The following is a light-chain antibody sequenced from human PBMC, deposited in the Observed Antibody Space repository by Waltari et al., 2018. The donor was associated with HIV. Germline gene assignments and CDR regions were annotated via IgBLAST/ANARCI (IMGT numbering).Light chain of an antibody. CDR3: SSYTSSSTPA. V-gene: IGLV2-14*01. CDR2: DVS. CDR1: SSDVGGYNY. J-gene: IGLJ2*01. Sequence: QSALTQPASVSGSPGQSITISCTGTSSDVGGYNYVSWYQQHPGKAPKLMIYDVSNRPSGVSSRFSGSKSGNTASLTISGLQAEDGADYYCSSYTSSSTPAFGGGTKLTVL.